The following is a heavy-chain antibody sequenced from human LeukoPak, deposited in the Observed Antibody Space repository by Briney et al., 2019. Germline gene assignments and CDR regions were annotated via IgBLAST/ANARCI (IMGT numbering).Heavy chain of an antibody. CDR3: AKDRAGDPTFDS. Sequence: PGGSLRLSCAASGFTFSGYAMSWVRQAPGKGLEWVSAISGSGGSTYYADSVKGRFTISRDNSKNTLYLQMNSLRAEDTAVYYCAKDRAGDPTFDSWGPGTLVTVSS. CDR1: GFTFSGYA. D-gene: IGHD4-17*01. J-gene: IGHJ4*02. CDR2: ISGSGGST. V-gene: IGHV3-23*01.